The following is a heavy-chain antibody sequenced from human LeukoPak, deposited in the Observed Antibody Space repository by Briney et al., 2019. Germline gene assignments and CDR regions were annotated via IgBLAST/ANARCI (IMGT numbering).Heavy chain of an antibody. V-gene: IGHV6-1*01. Sequence: SQTRSLTCAISGDSVSSKSAAWNWVRQFPSRGLEWLGRTYYRSKWFSEYAVSEKSRISINPDTAKNQFSLQLNSVTPDDTAVYYCARIATKDGRDYWGQGILVTVSS. CDR2: TYYRSKWFS. CDR1: GDSVSSKSAA. J-gene: IGHJ4*02. CDR3: ARIATKDGRDY. D-gene: IGHD5-12*01.